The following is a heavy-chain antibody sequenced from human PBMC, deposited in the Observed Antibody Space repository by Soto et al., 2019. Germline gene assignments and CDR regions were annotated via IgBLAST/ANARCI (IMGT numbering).Heavy chain of an antibody. Sequence: EVLLLESGGGLVPPGGSLRLSCAASGFTFNNYAMTWVRQAPGKGLEWVTAISASGGSTYHADSVKGRFTISRDNFRNTLYLQTSSLRAEHTAVYYCAKEREGNDSGHYLGYDFDFWGQGALVSVPS. CDR2: ISASGGST. CDR1: GFTFNNYA. J-gene: IGHJ4*02. V-gene: IGHV3-23*01. D-gene: IGHD4-17*01. CDR3: AKEREGNDSGHYLGYDFDF.